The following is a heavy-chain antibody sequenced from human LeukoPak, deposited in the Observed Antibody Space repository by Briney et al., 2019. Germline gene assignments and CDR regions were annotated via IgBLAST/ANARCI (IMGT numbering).Heavy chain of an antibody. CDR2: ITSSSSYT. CDR1: GITFSNYN. CDR3: ARKSASGNYPLDY. V-gene: IGHV3-21*04. Sequence: GGSLRLSCAAPGITFSNYNMNWVRQAPGKGLEWISSITSSSSYTFYADSVKGRFTISRDNAKNTVFLQMSSLRAEDTALYYCARKSASGNYPLDYWGQGTLVTVSS. J-gene: IGHJ4*02. D-gene: IGHD3-10*01.